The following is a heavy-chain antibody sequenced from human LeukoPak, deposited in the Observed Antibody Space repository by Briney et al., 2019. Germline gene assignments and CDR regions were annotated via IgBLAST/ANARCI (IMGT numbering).Heavy chain of an antibody. D-gene: IGHD2-2*01. Sequence: SVKVSCKASGFTFTSSTMQWVRQARGQRLEWIGWIVVGSGNTNYAQKFQERVTITRDMSTSTAYMELRSLRSDDTAVYYCARMSYCSSTSCSPPSYYYYGMDVWGQGTTVTVSS. CDR1: GFTFTSST. CDR3: ARMSYCSSTSCSPPSYYYYGMDV. CDR2: IVVGSGNT. V-gene: IGHV1-58*02. J-gene: IGHJ6*02.